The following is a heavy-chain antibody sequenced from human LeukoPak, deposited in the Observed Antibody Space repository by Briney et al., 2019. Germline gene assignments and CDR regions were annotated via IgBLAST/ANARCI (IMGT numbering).Heavy chain of an antibody. V-gene: IGHV4-34*01. CDR1: GGSFSGYY. CDR2: INHSGST. D-gene: IGHD3-22*01. J-gene: IGHJ4*02. Sequence: PPETLSLTCAVYGGSFSGYYWSWIRQPPGKGLEWIGEINHSGSTNYNPSLKSRVTISVDTSKNQFSLKLSSVTAADTAVYYCARGRSYYDSSGYYRHYFDYWGQGTLVTVSS. CDR3: ARGRSYYDSSGYYRHYFDY.